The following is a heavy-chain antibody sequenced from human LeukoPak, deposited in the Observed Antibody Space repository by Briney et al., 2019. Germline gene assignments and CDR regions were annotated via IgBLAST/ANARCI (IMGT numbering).Heavy chain of an antibody. CDR1: GFTFDDYG. V-gene: IGHV3-20*04. J-gene: IGHJ5*02. CDR3: ARDFAPQLPTTNNWFDP. Sequence: GGSLRLSCAASGFTFDDYGMSWVRQAPGKGLEGVSGINWNGGSTGYADSVKGRFTISRDNAKNSLYLQMNSLRAEDTALYYCARDFAPQLPTTNNWFDPWGQGTLVTVSS. D-gene: IGHD2-2*01. CDR2: INWNGGST.